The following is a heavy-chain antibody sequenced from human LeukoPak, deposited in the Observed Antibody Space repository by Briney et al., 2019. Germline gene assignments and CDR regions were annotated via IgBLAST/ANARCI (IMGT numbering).Heavy chain of an antibody. D-gene: IGHD1-20*01. Sequence: ASVKVSCKASGYTFTGYYMHWVRQAPAQGLEWMGIINPSGGSTSNAQKFHGRVTMTRDTSTSTVYMELSSLRSEDTAVYYCARDGGITGTTGVWFDPWGQGTLVTVSS. CDR3: ARDGGITGTTGVWFDP. CDR2: INPSGGST. CDR1: GYTFTGYY. V-gene: IGHV1-46*01. J-gene: IGHJ5*02.